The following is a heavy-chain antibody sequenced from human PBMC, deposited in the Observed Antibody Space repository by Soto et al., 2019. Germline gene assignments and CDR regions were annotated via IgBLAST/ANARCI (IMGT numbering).Heavy chain of an antibody. D-gene: IGHD3-9*01. CDR2: IYYSGST. Sequence: PSETLSLTCTVSGGSISSGGYYWSWIRQHPGKGLEWIGYIYYSGSTYYNPSLKSRVTISVDTSKNQFSLKLSSVTAADTAVYYCASTTPLRYFDWLSPSGDYYYMDVWGKGTTVTVSS. CDR3: ASTTPLRYFDWLSPSGDYYYMDV. CDR1: GGSISSGGYY. J-gene: IGHJ6*03. V-gene: IGHV4-31*03.